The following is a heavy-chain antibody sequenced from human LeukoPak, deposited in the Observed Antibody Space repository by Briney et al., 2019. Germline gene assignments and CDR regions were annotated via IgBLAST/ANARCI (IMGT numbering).Heavy chain of an antibody. CDR3: ARDMGIIAAAAAFDY. CDR1: GGTFSSYT. CDR2: IIPILGIA. V-gene: IGHV1-69*04. J-gene: IGHJ4*02. D-gene: IGHD6-13*01. Sequence: GASVNVSCKASGGTFSSYTISWVRQAPGQGLEWMGRIIPILGIANYAQKFQGRVTITADKSTSTAYMELSSLRSEDTAVYYCARDMGIIAAAAAFDYWGQGTLVTVSS.